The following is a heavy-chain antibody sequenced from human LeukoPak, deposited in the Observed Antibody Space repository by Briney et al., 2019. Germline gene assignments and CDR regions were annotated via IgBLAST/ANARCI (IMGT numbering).Heavy chain of an antibody. V-gene: IGHV3-48*04. CDR3: AREIPSGSYAPDY. CDR1: GFTFNTYS. D-gene: IGHD1-26*01. Sequence: PGGSLRLSCAASGFTFNTYSMNWVRQAPGKGLEWVSYISSSGRAILYADSVKGGFTVSRDNAKNSLYLPMNNLRAEDTAVYYCAREIPSGSYAPDYWGLGTLVTVSS. CDR2: ISSSGRAI. J-gene: IGHJ4*02.